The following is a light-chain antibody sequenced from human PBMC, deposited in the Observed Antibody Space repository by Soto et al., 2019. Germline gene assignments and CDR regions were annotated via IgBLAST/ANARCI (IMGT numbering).Light chain of an antibody. Sequence: IVLTQAPGTLSLSPGERATLSCRASQSVSRYLTWYQQKPGQGPRALIYGASSRATGIPDRFSGSGSGTDFTLTINRLEPEDFAVYYCQQYGSSPPTFGQGTKVDIK. CDR3: QQYGSSPPT. J-gene: IGKJ1*01. CDR2: GAS. CDR1: QSVSRY. V-gene: IGKV3-20*01.